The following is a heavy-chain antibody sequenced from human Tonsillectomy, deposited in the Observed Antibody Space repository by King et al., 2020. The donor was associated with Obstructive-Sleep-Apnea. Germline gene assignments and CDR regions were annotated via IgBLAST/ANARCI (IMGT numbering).Heavy chain of an antibody. CDR3: ASVVGVDNFDY. D-gene: IGHD1-26*01. CDR2: IRYDGSNQ. V-gene: IGHV3-30*02. Sequence: VQLVESGGGVVQPGRSLRLSCAASGLTFSTYGMHWVRQAPGKGLEWVAFIRYDGSNQYYADSVKGRFTISRDNSKNTLYLQMNSLRAEDTAVYYCASVVGVDNFDYWGQGTLVTVSS. J-gene: IGHJ4*02. CDR1: GLTFSTYG.